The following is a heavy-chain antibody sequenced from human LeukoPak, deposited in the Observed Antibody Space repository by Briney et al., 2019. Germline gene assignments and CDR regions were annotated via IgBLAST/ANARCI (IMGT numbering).Heavy chain of an antibody. CDR2: INHSGST. Sequence: TPSETLSLTCAVYGGSFSGYYWSWIRQPPGKGLEWIGEINHSGSTNYNPSLKSGVTISVDTSKNQFSLKLSSVTAADTAVYYCARGFFIAVAGLDYWGQGTLVTVSS. D-gene: IGHD6-19*01. CDR3: ARGFFIAVAGLDY. CDR1: GGSFSGYY. V-gene: IGHV4-34*01. J-gene: IGHJ4*02.